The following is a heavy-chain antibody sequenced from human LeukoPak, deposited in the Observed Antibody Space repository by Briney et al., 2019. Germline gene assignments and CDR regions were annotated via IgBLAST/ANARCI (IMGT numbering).Heavy chain of an antibody. J-gene: IGHJ4*02. CDR1: GFTFSSYS. Sequence: PGGSLRLSCAASGFTFSSYSMNWVRQAPGKGLEWVSSISSSSSYIYYADSVKGRFTISRDNAKNSLYLQMNSLRAEDTAVYYCARRVTGPITDYFDYWGQGTLVTVSS. CDR3: ARRVTGPITDYFDY. V-gene: IGHV3-21*01. D-gene: IGHD3-9*01. CDR2: ISSSSSYI.